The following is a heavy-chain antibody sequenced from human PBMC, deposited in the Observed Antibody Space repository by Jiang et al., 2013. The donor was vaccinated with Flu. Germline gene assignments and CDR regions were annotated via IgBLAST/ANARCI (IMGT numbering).Heavy chain of an antibody. CDR2: INHSGST. J-gene: IGHJ4*02. D-gene: IGHD3-22*01. V-gene: IGHV4-34*01. CDR1: GGSFSGYY. Sequence: LLKPSETLSLTCAVYGGSFSGYYWSWIRQPPGKGLEWIGEINHSGSTNYNPSLKSRVTISVDTSKNQFSLKLSSVTAADTAVYYCARGPPRRYYYDSSGYFVDYWGQGTLVTVSS. CDR3: ARGPPRRYYYDSSGYFVDY.